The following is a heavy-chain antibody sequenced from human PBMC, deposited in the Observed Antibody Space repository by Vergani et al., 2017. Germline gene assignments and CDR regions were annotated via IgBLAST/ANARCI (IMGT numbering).Heavy chain of an antibody. V-gene: IGHV4-59*01. CDR3: ARSSVSRNPPDYFDY. CDR2: VEDSGYF. D-gene: IGHD1-14*01. CDR1: GGSLSGYY. Sequence: QVQLQESGPGLVRPSETLSLTCTVSGGSLSGYYWNWIRQTPGEGLEWIGYVEDSGYFTYTPSLKTRVSMSSDTSINQVCLLLSSVPVADTAVSYFARSSVSRNPPDYFDYWGQGTLVTVSS. J-gene: IGHJ4*02.